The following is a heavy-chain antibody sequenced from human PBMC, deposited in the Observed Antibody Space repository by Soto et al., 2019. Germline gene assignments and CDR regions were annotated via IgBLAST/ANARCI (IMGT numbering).Heavy chain of an antibody. V-gene: IGHV3-53*01. J-gene: IGHJ4*02. D-gene: IGHD1-26*01. CDR1: GFTVSDYY. Sequence: EVQLVESGGGLVQPGGSLRLSCAASGFTVSDYYMTWVHQAPGKGLEWVSLLYSGGSTIYADSVKGRLTISRDSSENTLYLQMNSLRVEDTAVYYCARATVGASDFGFDSWGQGTLVTVSS. CDR2: LYSGGST. CDR3: ARATVGASDFGFDS.